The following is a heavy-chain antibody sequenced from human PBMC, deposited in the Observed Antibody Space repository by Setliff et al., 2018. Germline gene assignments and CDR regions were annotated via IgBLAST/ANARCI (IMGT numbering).Heavy chain of an antibody. J-gene: IGHJ4*02. Sequence: GASVKVSCKASGYTFTTYAIHWVRQAPGHGQRLEWMGWINAANDNTKYSQKFQGRVTITADESTSTAYMELRSLRSDDTAVYYCARVTIAVAGYFDFWGQGTLVTAPQ. CDR3: ARVTIAVAGYFDF. CDR1: GYTFTTYA. V-gene: IGHV1-3*01. CDR2: INAANDNT. D-gene: IGHD6-19*01.